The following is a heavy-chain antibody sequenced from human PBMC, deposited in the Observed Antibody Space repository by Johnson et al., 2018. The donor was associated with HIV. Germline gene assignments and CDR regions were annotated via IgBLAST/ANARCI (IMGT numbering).Heavy chain of an antibody. CDR3: ATLNGHAFDI. CDR1: GFTFSSYD. V-gene: IGHV3-13*01. Sequence: MQLVESGGGLVQPGGSLRLSCAASGFTFSSYDMHWVRQATGKGLEWVSAIGTAGDTYYPDSVKARFTISRDNAKNSLYLQMNSLRAEDTAVYYCATLNGHAFDIWGQGTMVTVSS. CDR2: IGTAGDT. J-gene: IGHJ3*02.